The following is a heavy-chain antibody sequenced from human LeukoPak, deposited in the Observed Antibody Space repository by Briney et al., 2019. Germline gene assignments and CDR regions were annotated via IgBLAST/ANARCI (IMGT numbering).Heavy chain of an antibody. CDR3: ARDVNDCSGGSCYSGNWFDP. J-gene: IGHJ5*02. Sequence: ASVKVSCKASGYTFTSYDINWVRQATGQGLEWMGWMNPNSGNTGYAQKFQGRVTMTRNTSISTAYMELSSLRSEDTAAYYCARDVNDCSGGSCYSGNWFDPWGQETLVTVSS. D-gene: IGHD2-15*01. CDR2: MNPNSGNT. V-gene: IGHV1-8*01. CDR1: GYTFTSYD.